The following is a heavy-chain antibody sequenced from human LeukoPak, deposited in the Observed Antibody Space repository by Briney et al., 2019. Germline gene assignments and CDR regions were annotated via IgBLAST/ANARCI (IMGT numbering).Heavy chain of an antibody. Sequence: SETLSLTCTVSGGSISSYYWSWIRQPPGKGLEWIGYIYYSGSTNYNPSLKSRVTISVDTSKNQFSLKLSSVTAADTAVYYCTLNNWYENGFDPWGQGTLVTVSS. CDR3: TLNNWYENGFDP. D-gene: IGHD1-1*01. J-gene: IGHJ5*02. CDR1: GGSISSYY. CDR2: IYYSGST. V-gene: IGHV4-59*01.